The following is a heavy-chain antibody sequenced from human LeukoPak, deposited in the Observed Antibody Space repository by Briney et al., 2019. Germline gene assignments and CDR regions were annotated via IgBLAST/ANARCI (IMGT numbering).Heavy chain of an antibody. J-gene: IGHJ5*02. D-gene: IGHD2-15*01. Sequence: ASVKVSCKASGYTFSTYDINWVRQAAGQGLEWMGWVNGNTGDTGYAQNFQDRVTMTRNTSINTAYMELSSLRSEDTAVYFCARVWCSGGTCHSRNRFDPWGQGTLVTVSS. CDR1: GYTFSTYD. V-gene: IGHV1-8*01. CDR3: ARVWCSGGTCHSRNRFDP. CDR2: VNGNTGDT.